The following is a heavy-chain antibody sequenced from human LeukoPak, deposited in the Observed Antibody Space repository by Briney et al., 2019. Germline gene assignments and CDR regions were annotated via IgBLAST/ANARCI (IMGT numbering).Heavy chain of an antibody. Sequence: GASVKVSCKASGYTFTGYYMHWVRQAPGQGLEWMGWINPNSGGTNYAQKFQGRVTMTRDTSISTAYMELSRLRSDDTAVYYCARGRQQLVRLVDDTSVHYYYMDVWGKGATVTVSS. CDR1: GYTFTGYY. J-gene: IGHJ6*03. D-gene: IGHD6-13*01. CDR3: ARGRQQLVRLVDDTSVHYYYMDV. V-gene: IGHV1-2*02. CDR2: INPNSGGT.